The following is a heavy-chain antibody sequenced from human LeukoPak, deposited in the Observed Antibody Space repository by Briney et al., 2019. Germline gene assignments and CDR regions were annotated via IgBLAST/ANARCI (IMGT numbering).Heavy chain of an antibody. CDR1: GFTFSSYS. V-gene: IGHV3-21*01. CDR3: ATGGVQPWFRGDY. J-gene: IGHJ4*02. Sequence: GGSLRLSCAASGFTFSSYSMNWVRQAPGKGLEWVSSISSSSSYIYYADSVKGRFTISRDNAKNSLYLQMNSLRAEDTAVYYCATGGVQPWFRGDYWGQGTLVTVSS. CDR2: ISSSSSYI. D-gene: IGHD5-18*01.